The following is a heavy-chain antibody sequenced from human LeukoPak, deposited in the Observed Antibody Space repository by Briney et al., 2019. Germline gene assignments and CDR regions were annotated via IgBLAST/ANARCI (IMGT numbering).Heavy chain of an antibody. V-gene: IGHV3-30*18. Sequence: GGSLRLSCAASGFTFSSYGMHWVRQAPGKGLEWVAVISYDGSNKYYADSVKGRFTISRDNSKNTLYLQMNSLRAEDTAVYYCAKDMPEWELLMVLDYWGQGTLVTVSS. D-gene: IGHD1-26*01. CDR1: GFTFSSYG. CDR2: ISYDGSNK. J-gene: IGHJ4*02. CDR3: AKDMPEWELLMVLDY.